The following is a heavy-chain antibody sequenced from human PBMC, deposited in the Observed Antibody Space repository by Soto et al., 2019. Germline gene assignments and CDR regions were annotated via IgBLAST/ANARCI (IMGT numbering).Heavy chain of an antibody. CDR3: AKGVRAVSSGWDYYYYYGMDV. J-gene: IGHJ6*02. D-gene: IGHD6-19*01. CDR2: ISYDGSNK. Sequence: QVQLVESGGGVVQPGRSLRLSCAASGFTFSSYGMHWVRQAPGKGLEWVAVISYDGSNKYYADSVKGRFTISRDNSKNTLYLQMNSLRAEDTAVYYCAKGVRAVSSGWDYYYYYGMDVWGQGTTVTVSS. V-gene: IGHV3-30*18. CDR1: GFTFSSYG.